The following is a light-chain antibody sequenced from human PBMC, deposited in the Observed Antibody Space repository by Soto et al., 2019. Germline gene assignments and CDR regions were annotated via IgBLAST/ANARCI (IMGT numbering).Light chain of an antibody. CDR3: QQRAIWPLLS. V-gene: IGKV3-11*01. Sequence: EIVLTQSPANLSLSPGERATLSCRASQTVGSSLHWYQQKPGQAPRLLISDASNSATGIPARFSGSGSGTDFTLTISSLEPEAVAIYYCQQRAIWPLLSFGPGTKVDIQ. CDR1: QTVGSS. J-gene: IGKJ3*01. CDR2: DAS.